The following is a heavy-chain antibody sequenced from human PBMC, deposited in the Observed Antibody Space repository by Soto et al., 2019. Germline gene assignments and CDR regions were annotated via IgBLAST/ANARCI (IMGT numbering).Heavy chain of an antibody. CDR1: GFTFSSYA. CDR2: ISSNGGST. Sequence: GGSLRLSCSASGFTFSSYAMHWVRQAPGKGLEYVSAISSNGGSTYYADSVKGRFTISRDNSKNTLYLQMSSLRAEDTAVYYCVKASYGYSSGWYTFHDAFDIWGQGTMVTVSS. CDR3: VKASYGYSSGWYTFHDAFDI. V-gene: IGHV3-64D*06. D-gene: IGHD6-19*01. J-gene: IGHJ3*02.